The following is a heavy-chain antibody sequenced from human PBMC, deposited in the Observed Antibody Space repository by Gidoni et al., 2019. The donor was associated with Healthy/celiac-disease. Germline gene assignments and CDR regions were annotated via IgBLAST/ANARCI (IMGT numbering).Heavy chain of an antibody. J-gene: IGHJ4*02. CDR2: ISSSSSYT. CDR3: ARDTAGDYYFDY. CDR1: GFTFSAYY. D-gene: IGHD4-17*01. Sequence: QVQLVQAVGGLVEPGGSLSLSCAASGFTFSAYYMSWIRQAPGKGLEWVSYISSSSSYTNYADSGKGRFTISRDNAKNSLYLQMNSLRAEDTAVYYCARDTAGDYYFDYWGQGTLVTVSS. V-gene: IGHV3-11*05.